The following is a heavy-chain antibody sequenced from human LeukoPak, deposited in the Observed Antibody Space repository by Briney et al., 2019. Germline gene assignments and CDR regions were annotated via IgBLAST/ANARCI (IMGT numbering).Heavy chain of an antibody. CDR3: ARGYSGYHGAFHI. D-gene: IGHD1-26*01. Sequence: GASVKVSCKASGGTFSSYAISWVRQAPGQGLEWMGGIIPIFGTANYAQKFQGRVTITADESTSTAYMELSSLRSEDTAVYYCARGYSGYHGAFHIWGQGTMVTVSS. V-gene: IGHV1-69*13. CDR2: IIPIFGTA. J-gene: IGHJ3*02. CDR1: GGTFSSYA.